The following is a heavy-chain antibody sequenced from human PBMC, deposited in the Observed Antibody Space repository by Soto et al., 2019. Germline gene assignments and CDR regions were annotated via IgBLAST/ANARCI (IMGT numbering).Heavy chain of an antibody. Sequence: QVQLVESGGGVVQPGRSLRLSCAASGFTFNSYGMHWVRQAPGKGLEWVAIISYDGSNKYYADPVTGRFTISRDNSKNTVYLQMNSLRDEDTAVYYCAKDLMGDRRGYHYGGDYWGQGTLVAVSS. CDR2: ISYDGSNK. D-gene: IGHD3-22*01. J-gene: IGHJ4*02. V-gene: IGHV3-30*18. CDR3: AKDLMGDRRGYHYGGDY. CDR1: GFTFNSYG.